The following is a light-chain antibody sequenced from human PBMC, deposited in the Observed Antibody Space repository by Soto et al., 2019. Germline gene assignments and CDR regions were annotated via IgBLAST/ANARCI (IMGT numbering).Light chain of an antibody. J-gene: IGKJ4*01. Sequence: ELVLTQSPGTLSLSPGERATLSCRASQSVSSSYLAWYQQKPGQAPRLLIYGASSRATGTPDRFSGSGSGTDFTLPISRLEPEDFAVYYCQQYDTSPPLTFGGGTKVDIK. CDR2: GAS. CDR3: QQYDTSPPLT. CDR1: QSVSSSY. V-gene: IGKV3-20*01.